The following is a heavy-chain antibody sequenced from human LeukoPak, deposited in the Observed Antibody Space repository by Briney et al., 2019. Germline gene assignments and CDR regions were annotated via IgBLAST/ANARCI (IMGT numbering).Heavy chain of an antibody. V-gene: IGHV3-7*03. D-gene: IGHD5-12*01. CDR3: AKDRSGYDRNAFDI. Sequence: PGGSLRLSCAASGFTFSSYWMSWVRQAPGKGLEWVANIKQDGSEKYYVDSEKGRFTISRDNSKNTLYLQMNSLRAEDTAVYYCAKDRSGYDRNAFDIWGQGTMVTVSS. J-gene: IGHJ3*02. CDR1: GFTFSSYW. CDR2: IKQDGSEK.